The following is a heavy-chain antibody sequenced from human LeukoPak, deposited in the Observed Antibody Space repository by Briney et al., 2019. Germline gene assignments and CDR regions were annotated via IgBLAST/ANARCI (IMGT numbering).Heavy chain of an antibody. D-gene: IGHD2-15*01. CDR2: IKQDGSEK. V-gene: IGHV3-7*01. CDR3: ARDLVYHYYYYMDV. Sequence: GGSLRLSFAASGFTFSSYWMSWDRQAPGKGLEWVANIKQDGSEKYYVDSVKGRFTISSDNAKNSLYLQMNSLRAEDTAVYYCARDLVYHYYYYMDVWGKGTTVTVSS. J-gene: IGHJ6*03. CDR1: GFTFSSYW.